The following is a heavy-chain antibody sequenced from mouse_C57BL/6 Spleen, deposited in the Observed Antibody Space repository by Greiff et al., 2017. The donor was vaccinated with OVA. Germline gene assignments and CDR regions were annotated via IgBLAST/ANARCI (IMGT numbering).Heavy chain of an antibody. CDR2: IDPSDSYT. J-gene: IGHJ4*01. CDR1: GYTFTSYW. Sequence: QVQLQQPGAELVRPGTSVKLSCKASGYTFTSYWMHWVKQRPGKGLEWIGVIDPSDSYTNYNQKFKGKATLTVDTSSSTAYMQLSSLTSEDSAVYYCARGPFYAMDYWGQGTSVTVSS. CDR3: ARGPFYAMDY. V-gene: IGHV1-59*01.